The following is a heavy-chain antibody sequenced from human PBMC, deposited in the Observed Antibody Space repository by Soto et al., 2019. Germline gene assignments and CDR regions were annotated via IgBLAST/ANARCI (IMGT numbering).Heavy chain of an antibody. V-gene: IGHV3-53*01. CDR3: ARDRNYFDY. J-gene: IGHJ4*02. Sequence: GGSLRLSCEASGFSVYDNQMSWVRQAPGKGLEWVSIMYGGGRTYYSDSVRGRFTISRDNSKNTLYLQMNSLRAGDTAVYYCARDRNYFDYWGQGXPITVYS. CDR1: GFSVYDNQ. CDR2: MYGGGRT.